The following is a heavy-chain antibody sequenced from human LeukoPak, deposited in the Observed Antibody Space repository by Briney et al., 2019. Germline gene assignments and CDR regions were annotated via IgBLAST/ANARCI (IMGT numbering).Heavy chain of an antibody. CDR3: TRHHYDLFYYYMDV. Sequence: GGSLKLSCAASGFTFSGSAMHWVRQASGRGLEWVGRIRSKANSYATAYAASVKGRFTISRDDSKNTAYLQMNSLKTEDTAVYYCTRHHYDLFYYYMDVWGKGTTVTVSS. V-gene: IGHV3-73*01. CDR1: GFTFSGSA. CDR2: IRSKANSYAT. D-gene: IGHD3-3*01. J-gene: IGHJ6*03.